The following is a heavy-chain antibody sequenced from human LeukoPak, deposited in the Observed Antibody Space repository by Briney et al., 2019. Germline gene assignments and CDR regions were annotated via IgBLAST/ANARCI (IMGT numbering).Heavy chain of an antibody. V-gene: IGHV3-30*02. CDR2: IGYDRNNK. J-gene: IGHJ4*02. Sequence: GGSLRLSCAAYGFTFSSYGIHWVRQAPGKGLEWVAFIGYDRNNKHYADSVKGRFTISGDNSKNTPYLQMNSLRTEDTAVYYCAKNRRASGDYAGAFDYWGQGTLVTVSS. D-gene: IGHD4-17*01. CDR1: GFTFSSYG. CDR3: AKNRRASGDYAGAFDY.